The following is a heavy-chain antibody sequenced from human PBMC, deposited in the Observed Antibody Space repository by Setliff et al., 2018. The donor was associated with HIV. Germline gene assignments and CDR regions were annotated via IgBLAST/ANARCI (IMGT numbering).Heavy chain of an antibody. V-gene: IGHV4-61*02. D-gene: IGHD2-2*01. CDR1: GGSISSGNYY. Sequence: SETLSLTCTVSGGSISSGNYYWSWIRQPAGKGLEWMGRIYTSGSANYNPSLKSRVTISVDTSKNQFSLQLSSVTAADTAVYYCARGQGYCSSTSCYFQDLFDPWGQGTLVTVSS. CDR3: ARGQGYCSSTSCYFQDLFDP. CDR2: IYTSGSA. J-gene: IGHJ5*02.